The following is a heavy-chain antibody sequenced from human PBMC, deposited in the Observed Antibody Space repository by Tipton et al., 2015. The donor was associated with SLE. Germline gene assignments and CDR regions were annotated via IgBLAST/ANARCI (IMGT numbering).Heavy chain of an antibody. D-gene: IGHD6-6*01. CDR1: GFTFSGYE. J-gene: IGHJ3*02. Sequence: GSLRLSCAASGFTFSGYEMNWVRQAPGKGLEWVSVIYSGGSTYYADSVKGRFTISRHNSKNTLYLQMNSLRAEDTAVYYCARYNSSGFDAFDIWGQGTMVTVSS. CDR3: ARYNSSGFDAFDI. V-gene: IGHV3-53*04. CDR2: IYSGGST.